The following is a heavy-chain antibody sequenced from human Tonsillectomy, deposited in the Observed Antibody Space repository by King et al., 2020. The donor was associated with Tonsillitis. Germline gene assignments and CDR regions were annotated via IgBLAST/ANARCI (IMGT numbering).Heavy chain of an antibody. J-gene: IGHJ3*02. V-gene: IGHV4-61*02. CDR3: ARDPLHGDYGDAFDI. CDR1: GGSISSGSYY. Sequence: VQLQESGPGLVKPSQTLSLTCTVSGGSISSGSYYWSWNRQPAGKGLEWIGRIYTSGSTNYNPSLKSRVTMSVDTSKNQFSLKLSSVTAADTAVYYCARDPLHGDYGDAFDIWGQGTMVTVSS. CDR2: IYTSGST. D-gene: IGHD4-17*01.